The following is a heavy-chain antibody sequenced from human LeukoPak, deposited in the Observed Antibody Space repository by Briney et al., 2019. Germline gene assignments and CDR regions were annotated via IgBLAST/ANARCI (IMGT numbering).Heavy chain of an antibody. CDR1: GGSISSGGYS. V-gene: IGHV4-30-2*01. Sequence: SQTLSLTCAVSGGSISSGGYSWSWIRQPPGKGLEWIGYIYHSGSTYYNPSLKSRVTISVDRSKNQFSLKLSSVTAADTAVYYCARGPCSSANCYWSLDHWGQGTLVTVSS. D-gene: IGHD2-2*01. CDR2: IYHSGST. CDR3: ARGPCSSANCYWSLDH. J-gene: IGHJ5*02.